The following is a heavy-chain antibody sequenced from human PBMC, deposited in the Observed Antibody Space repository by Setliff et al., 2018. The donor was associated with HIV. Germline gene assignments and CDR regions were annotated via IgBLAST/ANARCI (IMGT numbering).Heavy chain of an antibody. Sequence: PSETLSLTCTQESLRDPISTNDYYWGFIRQSPGKGLEWIASVHYGGSIFYNPSLESRVTLSVGTSKRQFFLNLSSATTADTAMYYCVRPSFGIGGGSMFDSWGQGIVVTVSS. V-gene: IGHV4-39*01. J-gene: IGHJ4*02. D-gene: IGHD3-3*01. CDR2: VHYGGSI. CDR1: DPISTNDYY. CDR3: VRPSFGIGGGSMFDS.